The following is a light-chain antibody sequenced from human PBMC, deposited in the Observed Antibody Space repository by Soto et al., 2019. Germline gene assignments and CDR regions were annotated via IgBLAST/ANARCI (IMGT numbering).Light chain of an antibody. V-gene: IGLV2-8*01. CDR1: SSDVGGYNY. J-gene: IGLJ2*01. CDR3: SSYAGSNNVL. CDR2: EVS. Sequence: QSALTQPPSASGSPGQSVTISCTGTSSDVGGYNYVSWYQQHPGKAPKLMIYEVSRRPSGVPDRFSGSKSGNTASLTVSGLQAEDEDEYYCSSYAGSNNVLFGGGTKVTGL.